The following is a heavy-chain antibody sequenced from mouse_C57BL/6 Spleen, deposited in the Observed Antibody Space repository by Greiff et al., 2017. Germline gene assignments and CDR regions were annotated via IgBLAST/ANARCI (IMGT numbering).Heavy chain of an antibody. CDR3: ARDRRYYYGSSLYWYFDV. V-gene: IGHV5-16*01. D-gene: IGHD1-1*01. CDR1: GFTFSDYY. CDR2: INYDGSST. Sequence: EVKLMESEGGLVQPGSSMKLSCTASGFTFSDYYMAWVRQVPEKGLEWVANINYDGSSTYYLDSLKSRFIISRDNAKNILYLQMSSLKSEDTATYYCARDRRYYYGSSLYWYFDVWGTGTTVTVSS. J-gene: IGHJ1*03.